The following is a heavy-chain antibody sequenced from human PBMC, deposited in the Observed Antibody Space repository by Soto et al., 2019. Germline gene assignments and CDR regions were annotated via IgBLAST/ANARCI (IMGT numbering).Heavy chain of an antibody. J-gene: IGHJ4*02. D-gene: IGHD5-12*01. CDR2: IDYSGNT. CDR3: ARGGLLSGYDYARFDY. V-gene: IGHV4-59*01. Sequence: QVQLQESGPGLVKPSETMSLTCSVSGGSISSYDWSWIRQPPGKGLEWIGYIDYSGNTNYNPSLKSRVTISVDTSKNQFSLKLYSVTAADTAVYYCARGGLLSGYDYARFDYWGQGTLVTVSS. CDR1: GGSISSYD.